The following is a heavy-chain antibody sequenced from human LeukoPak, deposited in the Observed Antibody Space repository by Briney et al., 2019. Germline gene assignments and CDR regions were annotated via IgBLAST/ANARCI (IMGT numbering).Heavy chain of an antibody. V-gene: IGHV3-15*01. CDR2: IKSKTDCGTT. Sequence: GGSLRLSCAASGFTFSNAWMSWVRQAPGKGLEWVGRIKSKTDCGTTDCAAPVKGRFTISRDDSKNTLYLQMNSLKTEDTAVYYCTTGFSSGRFDYWGQGTLVTVSS. D-gene: IGHD6-25*01. CDR3: TTGFSSGRFDY. CDR1: GFTFSNAW. J-gene: IGHJ4*02.